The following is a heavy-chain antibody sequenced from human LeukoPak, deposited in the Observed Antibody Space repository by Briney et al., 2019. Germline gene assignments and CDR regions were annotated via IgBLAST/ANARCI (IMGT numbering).Heavy chain of an antibody. V-gene: IGHV3-11*01. CDR2: ISSSGSTI. D-gene: IGHD5-24*01. Sequence: GGSLRLSCAASGFTFSDYYMSWIRQAPGKGLEWVSYISSSGSTIYYADSVKGRITISRDNAKNSLYLQMNSLRAEDTAVYYCARDLVATTVAYDYWGQGTLVTVSS. CDR3: ARDLVATTVAYDY. J-gene: IGHJ4*02. CDR1: GFTFSDYY.